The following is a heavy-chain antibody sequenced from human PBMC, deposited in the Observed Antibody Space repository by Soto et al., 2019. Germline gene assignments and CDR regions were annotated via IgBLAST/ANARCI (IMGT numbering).Heavy chain of an antibody. CDR2: IYYSGST. J-gene: IGHJ5*02. Sequence: LSLTCTVSGGSISSGGYYWSWIRQHPGKGLEWIGYIYYSGSTYYNPSLKSRVTISVDTSKNQFSLKLSSVTAADTAVYYCARAPSGSYYRGSWFDPWGQGTLVTVSS. V-gene: IGHV4-31*03. CDR1: GGSISSGGYY. D-gene: IGHD3-10*01. CDR3: ARAPSGSYYRGSWFDP.